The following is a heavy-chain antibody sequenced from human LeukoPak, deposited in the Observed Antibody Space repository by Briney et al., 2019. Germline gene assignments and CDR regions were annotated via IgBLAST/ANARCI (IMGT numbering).Heavy chain of an antibody. D-gene: IGHD5-24*01. V-gene: IGHV3-23*01. CDR3: AKDRERWLQWYFDY. Sequence: GGSLRLSCAASGFTFSTYAMSWVRQAPGKELEWVSVISGSGSSTYYADSVKGRFTISRDNSKSTLYLQMNSLRAEDTAVYYCAKDRERWLQWYFDYWGQGTLVTVSS. J-gene: IGHJ4*02. CDR2: ISGSGSST. CDR1: GFTFSTYA.